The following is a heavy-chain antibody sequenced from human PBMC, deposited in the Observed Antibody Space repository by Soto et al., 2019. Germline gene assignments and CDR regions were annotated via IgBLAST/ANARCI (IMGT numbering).Heavy chain of an antibody. CDR2: IYYSGST. CDR3: ARDQGGYTIFDY. CDR1: GGSISSNDYY. Sequence: QVQLQESGPGLVKPSQTLSLTCTVSGGSISSNDYYWSWIRQLPGKGLEWIGYIYYSGSTYYNPSLKSRVSLSVDTSKNQFSLILYSVTAADTAVYYCARDQGGYTIFDYWGQGTLVTVSS. D-gene: IGHD5-18*01. J-gene: IGHJ4*02. V-gene: IGHV4-31*03.